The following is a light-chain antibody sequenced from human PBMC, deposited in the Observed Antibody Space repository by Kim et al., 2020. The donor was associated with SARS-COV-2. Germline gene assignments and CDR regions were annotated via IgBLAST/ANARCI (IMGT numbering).Light chain of an antibody. CDR1: SSDVGGYNY. V-gene: IGLV2-14*03. J-gene: IGLJ3*02. CDR2: DVS. Sequence: LSQPASVSGSPGQSITIPCTGTSSDVGGYNYVSWYQQHPGKAPKLMIYDVSNRPSGVSNRFSGSKSGNTASLTISGLQAEDEADHYCSSYTSSSTWVF. CDR3: SSYTSSSTWV.